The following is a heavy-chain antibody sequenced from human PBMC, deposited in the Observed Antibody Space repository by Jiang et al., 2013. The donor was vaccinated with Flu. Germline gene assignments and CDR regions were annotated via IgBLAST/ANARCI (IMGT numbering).Heavy chain of an antibody. CDR1: GGSFTDYY. CDR3: TRGGPVPYSRPGSGLDF. J-gene: IGHJ4*02. CDR2: INHSGNT. D-gene: IGHD2-15*01. Sequence: LLKPSETLSLTCAVYGGSFTDYYWIWIRQPPGKGLEWIGEINHSGNTYYNPSLKSRVTMSVDTSKNQFSLHLSSVTAADTAVYYCTRGGPVPYSRPGSGLDFWGQGILVSVAS. V-gene: IGHV4-34*01.